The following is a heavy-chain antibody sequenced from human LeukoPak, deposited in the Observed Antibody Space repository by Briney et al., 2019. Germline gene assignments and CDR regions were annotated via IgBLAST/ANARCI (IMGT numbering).Heavy chain of an antibody. Sequence: GGSLRLSCAASGFTFSSYEMNWVRQAPGKGLEWVSYISSSGSTIYYADSVKGRFTISRDNAKNSLYLQMNSLRAEDTALYYCAKDLVVIIGFDAFDIWGQGTMVTVSS. J-gene: IGHJ3*02. V-gene: IGHV3-48*03. D-gene: IGHD3-3*01. CDR2: ISSSGSTI. CDR1: GFTFSSYE. CDR3: AKDLVVIIGFDAFDI.